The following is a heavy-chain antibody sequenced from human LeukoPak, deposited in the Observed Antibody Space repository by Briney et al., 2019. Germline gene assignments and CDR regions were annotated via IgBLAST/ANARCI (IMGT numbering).Heavy chain of an antibody. CDR1: GFTFSSYA. CDR3: AKQGSGVLEWLPTYFDC. CDR2: ISGSGGST. Sequence: GGSLRLSCAASGFTFSSYAMSWVRQAPGKGLEWVSAISGSGGSTYYADSVKGRFTISRDNSKNTLYLQMNSLRAEDTAVYYCAKQGSGVLEWLPTYFDCWGQGTLVTVSS. J-gene: IGHJ4*02. V-gene: IGHV3-23*01. D-gene: IGHD3-3*01.